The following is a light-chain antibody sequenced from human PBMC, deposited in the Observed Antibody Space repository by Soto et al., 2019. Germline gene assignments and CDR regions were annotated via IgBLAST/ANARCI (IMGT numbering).Light chain of an antibody. CDR1: QSVSSN. V-gene: IGKV3-15*01. Sequence: EIMMTQSPATLLASAEDIATLSCRASQSVSSNLAWYQQKPGQAPRLLIYGASARATGIPARFSGSRSGTEFTLTICSLQSEDFAVYCCHQCSNSPPTFGRGTKVDIK. CDR2: GAS. J-gene: IGKJ4*01. CDR3: HQCSNSPPT.